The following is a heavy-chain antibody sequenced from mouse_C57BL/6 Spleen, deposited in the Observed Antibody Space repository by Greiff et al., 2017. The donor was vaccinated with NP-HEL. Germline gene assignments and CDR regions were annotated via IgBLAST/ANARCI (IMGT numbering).Heavy chain of an antibody. D-gene: IGHD1-1*01. Sequence: EVQVVESGGGLVKPGGSLKLSCAASGFTFSSYTMSWVRQTPEKRLEWVATISGGGGNTYYPDSVKGRFTISRDNAKNTRYLQMSSLRSEDTALYYCARDYYGSSYYFDYWGQGTTLTVSS. CDR3: ARDYYGSSYYFDY. V-gene: IGHV5-9*01. CDR2: ISGGGGNT. J-gene: IGHJ2*01. CDR1: GFTFSSYT.